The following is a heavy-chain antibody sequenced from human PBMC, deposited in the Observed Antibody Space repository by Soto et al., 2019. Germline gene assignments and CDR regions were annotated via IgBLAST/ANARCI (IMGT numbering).Heavy chain of an antibody. CDR1: GGSISSYY. V-gene: IGHV4-59*08. J-gene: IGHJ4*02. CDR2: IYYSGST. CDR3: ARGGRYDFWSGYPPSLFDY. D-gene: IGHD3-3*01. Sequence: SETLSLTCTVSGGSISSYYWSWIRQPPGKGLEWIGYIYYSGSTNYNPSLKSRVTISVDTSKNQFSLKLSSVTAADTTVYYCARGGRYDFWSGYPPSLFDYWGQGTLVTVSS.